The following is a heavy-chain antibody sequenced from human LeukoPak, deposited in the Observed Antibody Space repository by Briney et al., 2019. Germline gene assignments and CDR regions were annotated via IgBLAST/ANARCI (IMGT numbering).Heavy chain of an antibody. J-gene: IGHJ3*02. V-gene: IGHV3-48*01. CDR3: ARDRYYYDSSGYNWDAFDI. Sequence: GGSLRLSCAASGFTFSSYAMHWVRQAPGKGLEWVSYISSSSSTIYYADSVKGRFTISRDNAKNSLYLQMNSLRAEDTAVYYCARDRYYYDSSGYNWDAFDIWGQGTMVTVSS. CDR1: GFTFSSYA. D-gene: IGHD3-22*01. CDR2: ISSSSSTI.